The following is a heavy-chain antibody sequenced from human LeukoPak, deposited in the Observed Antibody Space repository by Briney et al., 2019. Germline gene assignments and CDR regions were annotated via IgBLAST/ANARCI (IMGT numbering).Heavy chain of an antibody. Sequence: GGSLRLSCAASGFTFSSYAMSWVRQAPGKGLEWVSAISGSGGSTYYADSVKGRFTISRDNSKNTLYLQMNSLRAEDTAVYYCAKELESSGYYYGSAFDIWGQGTMVTVSS. J-gene: IGHJ3*02. CDR1: GFTFSSYA. V-gene: IGHV3-23*01. CDR3: AKELESSGYYYGSAFDI. CDR2: ISGSGGST. D-gene: IGHD3-22*01.